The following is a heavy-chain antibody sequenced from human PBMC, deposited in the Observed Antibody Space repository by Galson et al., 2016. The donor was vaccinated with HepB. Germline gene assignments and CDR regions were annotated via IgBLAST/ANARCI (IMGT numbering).Heavy chain of an antibody. CDR3: AKEHYYDSSGYRFDV. CDR2: SSHSGRT. CDR1: GGSLSAKNYN. J-gene: IGHJ3*01. D-gene: IGHD3-22*01. V-gene: IGHV4-39*02. Sequence: SETLSLTCTVSGGSLSAKNYNWGWIRQPPGKGLEWIGSSSHSGRTHYNPPLKSRLKSRRIISVDTSKNTFSLKLSSVTAADTAIYYCAKEHYYDSSGYRFDVWGQGTMLTVSA.